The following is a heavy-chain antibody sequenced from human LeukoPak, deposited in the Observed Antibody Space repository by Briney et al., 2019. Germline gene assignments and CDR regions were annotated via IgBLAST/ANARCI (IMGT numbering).Heavy chain of an antibody. J-gene: IGHJ1*01. D-gene: IGHD6-13*01. CDR2: INPNSGGT. CDR1: GYTFSGYY. Sequence: ASVNVSCKASGYTFSGYYMHWVRQAPGQGLEWMGWINPNSGGTNYAQKFQGRVTMTRDTSISTAYMELSRLRSDDTAVYYCARGYPLSTTAAGTHFQHWGQGTLVTVSS. CDR3: ARGYPLSTTAAGTHFQH. V-gene: IGHV1-2*02.